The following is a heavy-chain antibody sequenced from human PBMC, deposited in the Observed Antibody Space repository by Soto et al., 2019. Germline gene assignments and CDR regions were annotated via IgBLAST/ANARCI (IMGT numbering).Heavy chain of an antibody. D-gene: IGHD3-10*01. V-gene: IGHV3-53*01. CDR3: AKDGRGSGSHYNSFGY. CDR1: GFTVGNNY. CDR2: IYSTGTT. Sequence: EVQLVESGGGFIQPGGSRTLSVAASGFTVGNNYMSWVRQAPGKGLEWVSLIYSTGTTKYADSVKGRFTVSRDNANNTLYLQMNSLRAEDTAVYYCAKDGRGSGSHYNSFGYWGQGTLVTVSS. J-gene: IGHJ4*02.